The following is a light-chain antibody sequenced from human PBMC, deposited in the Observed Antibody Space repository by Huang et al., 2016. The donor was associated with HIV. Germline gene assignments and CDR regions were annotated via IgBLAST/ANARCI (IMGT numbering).Light chain of an antibody. CDR1: QNVRRN. CDR3: QQYDNWPPGLT. V-gene: IGKV3D-15*01. CDR2: DTS. J-gene: IGKJ4*01. Sequence: ELVMTQSPATLSVSPGGGATLSCRASQNVRRNLAWYQQTPGQAPRLLIYDTSTRASGVPARFSGSGSGTEFTLTISGLQSEDVAVYYCQQYDNWPPGLTFGGGTKVEI.